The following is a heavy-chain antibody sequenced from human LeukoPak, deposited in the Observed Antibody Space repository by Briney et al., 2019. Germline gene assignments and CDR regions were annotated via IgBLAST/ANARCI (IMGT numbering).Heavy chain of an antibody. Sequence: GGSPRLSCAASGFTFDDYAMHWVRQAPGKGLEWVSGISWNSGSIGYADSVKSRFTISRDNAKDSLYLQMNSLRAEDTALYYCAKGQPTRYSSSWYFDYWGQGTLVTVSS. CDR3: AKGQPTRYSSSWYFDY. D-gene: IGHD6-13*01. V-gene: IGHV3-9*01. CDR1: GFTFDDYA. CDR2: ISWNSGSI. J-gene: IGHJ4*02.